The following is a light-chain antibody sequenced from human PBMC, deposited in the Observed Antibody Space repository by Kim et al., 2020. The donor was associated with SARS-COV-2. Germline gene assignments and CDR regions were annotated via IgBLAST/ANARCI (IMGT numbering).Light chain of an antibody. J-gene: IGLJ2*01. V-gene: IGLV3-1*01. CDR3: QAWDSSTAV. CDR1: KLGDKY. Sequence: VSTGETASITCSGDKLGDKYACWYQQKPGQCPVLVIYQDSKRPSGIPERFSGSNSGNTATLNISGTQAMDEADYYCQAWDSSTAVFGGGTQLTVL. CDR2: QDS.